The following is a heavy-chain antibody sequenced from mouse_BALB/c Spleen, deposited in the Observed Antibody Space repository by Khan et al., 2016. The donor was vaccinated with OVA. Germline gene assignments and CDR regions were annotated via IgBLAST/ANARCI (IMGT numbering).Heavy chain of an antibody. D-gene: IGHD2-10*02. J-gene: IGHJ4*01. CDR3: ARGGYDNHAKDY. Sequence: QVQLKESGAELVRPGASVKLSCKTSGYIFTSYWIHWVTQRSGQGLEWFARIYPGTGSTYYNEKFQGKATLTADKSSSTAYMQLSSLKSEDSAVYFCARGGYDNHAKDYWGQGTSVTVSS. V-gene: IGHV1-76*01. CDR1: GYIFTSYW. CDR2: IYPGTGST.